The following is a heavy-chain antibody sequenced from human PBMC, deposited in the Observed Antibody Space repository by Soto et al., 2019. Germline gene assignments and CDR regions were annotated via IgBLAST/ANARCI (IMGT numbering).Heavy chain of an antibody. CDR2: IDWDDDK. CDR3: ARTSCYGGNPFDF. J-gene: IGHJ4*02. V-gene: IGHV2-70*01. CDR1: GFSLSTSGMC. D-gene: IGHD4-17*01. Sequence: SGPTMVNPTQTLTLTCTFSGFSLSTSGMCVSWIRQPPGKALEWLALIDWDDDKYYNTFLKTRLTISRDTSKNQVVLTMTNMDPVDTATYYCARTSCYGGNPFDFWGQGTLVTVSS.